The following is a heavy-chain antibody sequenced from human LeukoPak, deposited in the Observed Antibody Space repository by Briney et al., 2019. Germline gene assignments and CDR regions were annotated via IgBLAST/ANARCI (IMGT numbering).Heavy chain of an antibody. CDR3: AKSGSGSYYGFFDY. CDR1: GFTFDDYA. V-gene: IGHV3-9*01. D-gene: IGHD1-26*01. CDR2: ISWNSGSI. J-gene: IGHJ4*02. Sequence: GRSLRLSCAASGFTFDDYAMHWVRQAPGKGLEWVSGISWNSGSIGYADSVKGRFTISRDNAKNSLYLQMNSLGAEDTALYYCAKSGSGSYYGFFDYWGQGTLVTVSS.